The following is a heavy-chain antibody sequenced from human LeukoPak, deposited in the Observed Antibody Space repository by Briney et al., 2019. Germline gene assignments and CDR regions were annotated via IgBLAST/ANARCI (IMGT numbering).Heavy chain of an antibody. V-gene: IGHV1-69*05. CDR1: GGTFSSSA. Sequence: SVKVSCKASGGTFSSSAISWVRQAPGQGREWMGRIIPIFGTANYAQKFQGRVTITTDESTSTAYMELSSLRSEDTAVYYCARARLAGSLGNFDYWGQGTLVTVSS. D-gene: IGHD7-27*01. CDR2: IIPIFGTA. J-gene: IGHJ4*02. CDR3: ARARLAGSLGNFDY.